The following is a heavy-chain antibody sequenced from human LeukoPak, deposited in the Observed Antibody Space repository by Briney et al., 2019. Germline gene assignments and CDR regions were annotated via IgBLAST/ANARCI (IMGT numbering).Heavy chain of an antibody. V-gene: IGHV3-23*01. J-gene: IGHJ4*02. CDR3: AKSQSGWYSFDY. CDR1: GFTFNNYA. Sequence: GGSLRLSCVASGFTFNNYAMSWVRQAPGKGLEWVSAISGSGGSTYYADSVKGRFTISRDSSKNTLYLQMNSLRAEDTAVYYCAKSQSGWYSFDYWGQGALVTVSS. CDR2: ISGSGGST. D-gene: IGHD6-19*01.